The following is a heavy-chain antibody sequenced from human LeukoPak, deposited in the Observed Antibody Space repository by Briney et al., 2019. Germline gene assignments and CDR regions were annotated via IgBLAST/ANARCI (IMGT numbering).Heavy chain of an antibody. CDR3: ARGSPDGYSYGLDAFDI. CDR1: GYTFTGYY. D-gene: IGHD5-18*01. CDR2: INPNSGGT. Sequence: GASVKVSCKASGYTFTGYYMHWVRQAPGQGLEWMGWINPNSGGTNYAQKFQGRVTMTRDTSTSTVYMELSSLRSEDTAVYYCARGSPDGYSYGLDAFDIWGQGTMVTVSS. J-gene: IGHJ3*02. V-gene: IGHV1-2*02.